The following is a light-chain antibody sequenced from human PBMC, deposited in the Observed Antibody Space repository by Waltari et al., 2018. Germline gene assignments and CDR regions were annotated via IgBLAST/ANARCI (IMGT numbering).Light chain of an antibody. CDR3: ASFAGNFIWV. J-gene: IGLJ3*02. V-gene: IGLV2-8*01. CDR2: EVT. Sequence: QSALPQPPSASGPPGQSVAISCTGTSSALGAYNYVSWYQQHPGKAPKLIIDEVTKRPSGVPDRFSGSKSGNTASLTVSGLQPEDEADYYCASFAGNFIWVFGGGTKLTVL. CDR1: SSALGAYNY.